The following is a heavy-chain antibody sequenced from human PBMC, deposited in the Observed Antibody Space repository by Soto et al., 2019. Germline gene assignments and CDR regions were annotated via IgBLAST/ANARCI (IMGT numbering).Heavy chain of an antibody. Sequence: EVQLVESGGGLVQPGESLRLSCAASGFSFTSHWMSWVRQAPGKGLEWVATIKRDGSASYYLGSVKGRFTISRDNANDSLFLEMTSLRAEDTEVYYCARDQGREILASAFDFWGQGTKVTVSS. CDR1: GFSFTSHW. D-gene: IGHD5-12*01. J-gene: IGHJ3*01. CDR3: ARDQGREILASAFDF. V-gene: IGHV3-7*01. CDR2: IKRDGSAS.